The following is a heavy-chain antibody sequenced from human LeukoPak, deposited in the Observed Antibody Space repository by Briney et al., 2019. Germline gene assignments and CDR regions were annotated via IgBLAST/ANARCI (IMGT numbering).Heavy chain of an antibody. V-gene: IGHV1-2*04. CDR2: INPNSGGT. CDR1: GYTFTGYY. CDR3: ARDGQIAVAGTNLYYFDY. Sequence: ASVKVSCKASGYTFTGYYMHWVRQAPGQGLEWMGWINPNSGGTNYAQKFQGWVTMTRDTSISTAYMELSRLGSDDTAVYYCARDGQIAVAGTNLYYFDYWGQGTLVTVSS. D-gene: IGHD6-19*01. J-gene: IGHJ4*02.